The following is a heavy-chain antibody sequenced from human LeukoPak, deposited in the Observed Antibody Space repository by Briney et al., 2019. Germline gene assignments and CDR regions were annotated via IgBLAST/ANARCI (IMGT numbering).Heavy chain of an antibody. J-gene: IGHJ4*02. CDR1: GGSISSGGYY. Sequence: SQTLSLTCTVSGGSISSGGYYWSWIRQHPGKGLEWIGYIYYSGSTYYSPSLKSRVTISVDTSKNQFSLKLSSVTAADTAVYYCAREGVNYYGSSGYYAVYWGQGTLVTVSS. V-gene: IGHV4-31*03. D-gene: IGHD3-22*01. CDR2: IYYSGST. CDR3: AREGVNYYGSSGYYAVY.